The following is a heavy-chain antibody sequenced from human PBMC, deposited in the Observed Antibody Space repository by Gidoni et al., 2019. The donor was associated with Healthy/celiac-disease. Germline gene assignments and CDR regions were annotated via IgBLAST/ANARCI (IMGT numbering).Heavy chain of an antibody. CDR1: GGSFSGYY. CDR3: ARGSGSYYISFWFDY. V-gene: IGHV4-34*01. Sequence: QVQLQQWGAGLLKPSETLSLTCAVYGGSFSGYYWSWIRQPPGKGLEWIGEINHSGSTNYNPSLKSRVTISVDTSKNQFSLKLSSVTAADTAVYYCARGSGSYYISFWFDYWGQGTLVTVSS. D-gene: IGHD3-10*01. J-gene: IGHJ4*02. CDR2: INHSGST.